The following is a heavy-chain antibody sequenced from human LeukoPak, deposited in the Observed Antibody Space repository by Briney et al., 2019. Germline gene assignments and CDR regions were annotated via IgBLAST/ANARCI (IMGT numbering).Heavy chain of an antibody. J-gene: IGHJ6*04. D-gene: IGHD3-10*01. Sequence: GSLRLSCAASGFTLSSYAMSWVRQAPGRGREWVSVIIGSGGSTYYTSSEKARFTISRDNSTNALYQQMSRLRADDAAVYYWAKRSMVRGRAVYYYYGMDVWGKGTTVTVSS. CDR2: IIGSGGST. CDR1: GFTLSSYA. V-gene: IGHV3-23*01. CDR3: AKRSMVRGRAVYYYYGMDV.